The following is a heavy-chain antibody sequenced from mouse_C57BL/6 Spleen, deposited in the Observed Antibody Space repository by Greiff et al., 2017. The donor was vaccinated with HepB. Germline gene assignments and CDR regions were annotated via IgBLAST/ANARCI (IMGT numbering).Heavy chain of an antibody. CDR2: IDPEDGET. CDR3: ARTVFYYSPFVDY. D-gene: IGHD2-12*01. Sequence: VQLQQPGAELGRPGTSVKLSCKASGYTFTSYWMHGVKQRTEQGLEWIGRIDPEDGETKYAPKFQGKAPITADTSSNTAYLQLSSLTSEDTAVYYCARTVFYYSPFVDYWGQGTSVTVSS. J-gene: IGHJ4*01. V-gene: IGHV14-2*01. CDR1: GYTFTSYW.